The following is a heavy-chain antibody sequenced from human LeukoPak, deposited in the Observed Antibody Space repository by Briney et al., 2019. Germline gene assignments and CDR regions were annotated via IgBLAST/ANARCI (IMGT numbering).Heavy chain of an antibody. J-gene: IGHJ4*02. CDR1: GGSISGYY. Sequence: SETLSLTCTVSGGSISGYYWNWIRQPAGKGLEWIGRIYSSGRTNYNSSFKSRVTMSVDTSKNQFSLKLSSVTAADTAVYYCARRKRYDFWSGYYPGPFDYWGQGTLVTVSS. CDR2: IYSSGRT. V-gene: IGHV4-4*07. D-gene: IGHD3-3*01. CDR3: ARRKRYDFWSGYYPGPFDY.